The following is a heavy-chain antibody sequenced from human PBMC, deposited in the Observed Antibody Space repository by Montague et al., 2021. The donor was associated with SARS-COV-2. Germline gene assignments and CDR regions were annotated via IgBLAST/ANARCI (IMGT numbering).Heavy chain of an antibody. D-gene: IGHD6-13*01. V-gene: IGHV6-1*01. Sequence: CAISGDSVASEGAGCSSKRQSPSRGLEWLVGTYYRSKRNNDYAVSVKSRITINPDTSKNQFSLQLNSVTPEDTAVYYCARGGSWLYYFDYWGQGTLVTVSS. CDR1: GDSVASEGAG. CDR3: ARGGSWLYYFDY. J-gene: IGHJ4*02. CDR2: TYYRSKRNN.